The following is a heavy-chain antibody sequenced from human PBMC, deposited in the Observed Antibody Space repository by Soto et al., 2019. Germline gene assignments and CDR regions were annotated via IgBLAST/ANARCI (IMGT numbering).Heavy chain of an antibody. Sequence: EVQVLESGGGLVQPGGSLRLSCKASGFAFDSYNMNWVRQGPGKGLEWVAGITDSGETTYYADSVKGRFTISRDNSRNTVFLHMNDLRVEDTALYYGAKDTFVTQPSYGVDVW. J-gene: IGHJ6*01. D-gene: IGHD2-21*01. V-gene: IGHV3-23*01. CDR3: AKDTFVTQPSYGVDV. CDR1: GFAFDSYN. CDR2: ITDSGETT.